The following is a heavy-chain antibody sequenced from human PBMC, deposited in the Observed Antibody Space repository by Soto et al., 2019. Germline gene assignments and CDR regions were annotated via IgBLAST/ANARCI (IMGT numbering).Heavy chain of an antibody. Sequence: PGESLKISCKGSGYSFTSYWIGWVRQMPGKGLEWMGFIYPGDSDTRYSLSLQGQVTISADKSISTAYLQWGSLKASDTAMYYCPGRMGYYAGRSYYNNWFVPWGHGTLVTVSS. J-gene: IGHJ5*02. V-gene: IGHV5-51*01. CDR3: PGRMGYYAGRSYYNNWFVP. CDR2: IYPGDSDT. CDR1: GYSFTSYW. D-gene: IGHD3-22*01.